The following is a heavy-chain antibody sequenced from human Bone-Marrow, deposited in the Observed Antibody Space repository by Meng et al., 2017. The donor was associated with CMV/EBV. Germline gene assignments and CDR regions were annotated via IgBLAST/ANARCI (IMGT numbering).Heavy chain of an antibody. D-gene: IGHD3/OR15-3a*01. CDR1: GFTFSSYA. V-gene: IGHV3-23*01. Sequence: GESLKISCATSGFTFSSYAMHWVRQAPGKGLKWVSGISGSGETTYYVDSVKGRFTISRVNSKNTLYLQMHSLRAEDTAVYYCAKDRTLFGLVSDYWGQGARVTGSS. J-gene: IGHJ4*02. CDR2: ISGSGETT. CDR3: AKDRTLFGLVSDY.